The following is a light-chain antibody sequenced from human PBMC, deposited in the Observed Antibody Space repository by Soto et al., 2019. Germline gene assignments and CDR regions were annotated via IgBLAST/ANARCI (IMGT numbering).Light chain of an antibody. J-gene: IGKJ5*01. Sequence: DIQMTQSPSTLSAAVGDRVTITCRASQNISRWLAWYQQKPGKAPQLLIYVASRLESGVPSRFSGSGSGTDFTLTISSLQPEDFATYYCQQSYNAPITFGQGTRLEIK. CDR2: VAS. V-gene: IGKV1-5*01. CDR1: QNISRW. CDR3: QQSYNAPIT.